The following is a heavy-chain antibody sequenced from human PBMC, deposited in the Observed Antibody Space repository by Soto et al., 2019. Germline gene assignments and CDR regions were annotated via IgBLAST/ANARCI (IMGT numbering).Heavy chain of an antibody. CDR2: IYYSGST. CDR3: ARGARFSGSPFDY. CDR1: GGSISSYY. Sequence: SETLSLTCTVSGGSISSYYWSWIRQPPGKGLECIAYIYYSGSTNSNPSLKSRVTISVDTSKNQFSLKLSSVTAADTAVYYCARGARFSGSPFDYWGQGTLVTVSS. D-gene: IGHD1-26*01. J-gene: IGHJ4*02. V-gene: IGHV4-59*01.